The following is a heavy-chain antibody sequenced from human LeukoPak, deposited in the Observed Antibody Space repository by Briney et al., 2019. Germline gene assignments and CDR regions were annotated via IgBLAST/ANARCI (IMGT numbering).Heavy chain of an antibody. V-gene: IGHV4-59*01. Sequence: SETLSLTCTVSGGSISSYYWNWIRQPPGKGLEWIGYIYYSGSTNYNPSLKSRVTISVDTSKNQFSLKLSSVTAADTAVYYCARGREYYDILTGYYRSDALDIWGQGTMVTVSS. J-gene: IGHJ3*02. CDR1: GGSISSYY. CDR3: ARGREYYDILTGYYRSDALDI. CDR2: IYYSGST. D-gene: IGHD3-9*01.